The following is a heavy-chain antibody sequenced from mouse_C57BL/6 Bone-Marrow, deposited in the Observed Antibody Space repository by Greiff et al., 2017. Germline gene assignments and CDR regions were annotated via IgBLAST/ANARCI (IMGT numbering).Heavy chain of an antibody. CDR2: IYPGSGST. D-gene: IGHD1-1*01. Sequence: QVQLQQPGAELVKPGASVKMSCKASGYTFTSYWITWVKQRPGQGLEWIGDIYPGSGSTNYNEKFKSKATLTVDTSSSTAYMQLSSLTSADSAVXYCARYYYGSSAWFAYWGQGTLVTVSA. V-gene: IGHV1-55*01. CDR1: GYTFTSYW. J-gene: IGHJ3*01. CDR3: ARYYYGSSAWFAY.